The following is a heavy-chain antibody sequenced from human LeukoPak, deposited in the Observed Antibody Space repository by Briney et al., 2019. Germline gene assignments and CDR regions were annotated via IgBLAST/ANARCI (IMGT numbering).Heavy chain of an antibody. CDR2: INQNGSTK. CDR1: GFTFSSYW. J-gene: IGHJ4*02. D-gene: IGHD2-21*01. Sequence: GGSLRLSCAASGFTFSSYWMTWVRQAPGKGLEWVANINQNGSTKYYVDSVEGRFTISRDNAKNSLYLQMNSLRAEDRAVYYCARDCGGDDDFWGQGTLVTVSS. CDR3: ARDCGGDDDF. V-gene: IGHV3-7*01.